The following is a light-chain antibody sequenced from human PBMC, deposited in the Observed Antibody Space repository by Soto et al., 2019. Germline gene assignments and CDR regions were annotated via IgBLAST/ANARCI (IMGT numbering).Light chain of an antibody. CDR1: QGISNY. J-gene: IGKJ1*01. CDR2: AAS. CDR3: QNYNSAPWK. Sequence: DIQMTQSPSSLSASVGDRVTITCRARQGISNYLAWYQQKPGKVPKLLIYAASTLQSGVPSRFSGSGSGTDFTLTISSLQPADVATYYCQNYNSAPWKFGQGTKVESK. V-gene: IGKV1-27*01.